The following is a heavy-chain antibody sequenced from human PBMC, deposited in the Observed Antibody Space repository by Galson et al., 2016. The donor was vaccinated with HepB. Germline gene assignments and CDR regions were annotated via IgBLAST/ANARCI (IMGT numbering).Heavy chain of an antibody. CDR3: AREYTSSWSATYYYGMAV. Sequence: ETLSLTCSVSGASVSSASYYWNWIRQPPGKGLAWIGSVFDSARTNYNPSLKSRATISVDTFSKQFSLQLSFVPAADTAMYYCAREYTSSWSATYYYGMAVWGQGTTVTVSS. D-gene: IGHD6-13*01. CDR1: GASVSSASYY. V-gene: IGHV4-61*01. J-gene: IGHJ6*02. CDR2: VFDSART.